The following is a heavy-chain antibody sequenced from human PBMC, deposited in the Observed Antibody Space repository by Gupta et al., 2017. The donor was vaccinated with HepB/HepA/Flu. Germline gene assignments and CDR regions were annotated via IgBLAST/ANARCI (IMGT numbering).Heavy chain of an antibody. Sequence: QVHLEESGPGRGKPSETLSLTCTVSGDSISNSHFYWGWIRQSPGKGLEWIGSIYHGGSTYFNPSLQSRVFISIDTSKNQFSLKVASVTAADTAIYYCARSNFCSSSSCFFGYNYFDFWGNGTTVIVSS. D-gene: IGHD5-24*01. J-gene: IGHJ6*04. CDR1: GDSISNSHFY. V-gene: IGHV4-39*01. CDR3: ARSNFCSSSSCFFGYNYFDF. CDR2: IYHGGST.